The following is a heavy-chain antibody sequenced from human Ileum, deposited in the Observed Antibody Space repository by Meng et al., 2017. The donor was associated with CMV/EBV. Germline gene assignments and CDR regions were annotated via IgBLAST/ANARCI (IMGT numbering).Heavy chain of an antibody. V-gene: IGHV4-39*07. CDR1: GGSIRRSPDY. D-gene: IGHD1-14*01. Sequence: SETLSLTCTVSGGSIRRSPDYWGWVRQPPGRGLEWIGNIDYAGTTSYHSSLASRVTMSVDTSRNQFSLNLRSVTAADTAVYYCAAGFNRADYWGQGTLVTVSS. CDR2: IDYAGTT. J-gene: IGHJ4*02. CDR3: AAGFNRADY.